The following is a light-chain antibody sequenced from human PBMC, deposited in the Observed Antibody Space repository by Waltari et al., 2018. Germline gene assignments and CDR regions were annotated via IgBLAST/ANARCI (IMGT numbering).Light chain of an antibody. V-gene: IGLV1-44*01. J-gene: IGLJ1*01. CDR1: SNNVGSRD. CDR2: GTS. Sequence: QSALTQEASVSGTVGQTVTLSCAGNSNNVGSRDVGWYQQISRGAPKTVIFGTSLPSGIPERFSGSKSGTTASLTISGLQPEDEAEYFCSAWDHSLHVHVFGTGTQVTVL. CDR3: SAWDHSLHVHV.